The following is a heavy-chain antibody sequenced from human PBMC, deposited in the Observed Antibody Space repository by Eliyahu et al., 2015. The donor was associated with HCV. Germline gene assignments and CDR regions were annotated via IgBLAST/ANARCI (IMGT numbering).Heavy chain of an antibody. CDR3: ASNWGRDYYDSSGLGFDY. V-gene: IGHV4-31*03. D-gene: IGHD3-22*01. Sequence: QVQLQESGPGLVKPSQTLSLTCTVSGGSISSGGYYWSWIRQHPGKGLEWIGYIYYSGSTYYNPSLKSRVTISVDTSKNQFSLKLSSVTAADTAVYYCASNWGRDYYDSSGLGFDYWGQGTLVTVSS. CDR1: GGSISSGGYY. CDR2: IYYSGST. J-gene: IGHJ4*02.